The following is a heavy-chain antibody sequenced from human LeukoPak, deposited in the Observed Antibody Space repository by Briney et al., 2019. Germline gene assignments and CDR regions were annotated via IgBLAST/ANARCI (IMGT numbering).Heavy chain of an antibody. J-gene: IGHJ3*02. V-gene: IGHV5-51*01. CDR1: GYSFTSYW. Sequence: PGESLKISCKGSGYSFTSYWIGWVRQMPGKGLEWMGIIYPGDSDTRYSPSFQGQVTISADKSISTAYLQWSSLKASDTAMYYCARLGFPRSSWYSSAFDIWGQGTVVTVSS. CDR3: ARLGFPRSSWYSSAFDI. CDR2: IYPGDSDT. D-gene: IGHD6-13*01.